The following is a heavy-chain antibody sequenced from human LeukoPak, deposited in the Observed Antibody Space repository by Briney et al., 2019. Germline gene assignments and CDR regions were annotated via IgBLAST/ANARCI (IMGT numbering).Heavy chain of an antibody. V-gene: IGHV3-23*01. CDR3: AKASWVSSADAVL. J-gene: IGHJ4*02. D-gene: IGHD3-3*01. CDR2: LRGDGST. CDR1: GSIFRNYA. Sequence: GGSLRLSCAASGSIFRNYAMSWVRQGPARGLEWVSSLRGDGSTFYADSVKGRFTLSRDDSRNTVYLQLNNLRVEDTAIYYCAKASWVSSADAVLWGQGTLVTVSS.